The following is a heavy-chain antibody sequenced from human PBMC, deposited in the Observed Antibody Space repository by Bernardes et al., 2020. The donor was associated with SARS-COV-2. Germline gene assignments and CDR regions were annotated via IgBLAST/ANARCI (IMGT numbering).Heavy chain of an antibody. CDR3: ARVKSSGGYYCYAMDV. Sequence: SGPTLVKPTQTLTLTCTFSGFSLSTSGMCVSWIRQPPGKALEWLAHIDWDDDKYYSTSLRTRLTISKDTSKNQVVLTMTNLDPVDTGTYYCARVKSSGGYYCYAMDVWGQGTTVTVSS. J-gene: IGHJ6*02. CDR1: GFSLSTSGMC. D-gene: IGHD6-25*01. V-gene: IGHV2-70*01. CDR2: IDWDDDK.